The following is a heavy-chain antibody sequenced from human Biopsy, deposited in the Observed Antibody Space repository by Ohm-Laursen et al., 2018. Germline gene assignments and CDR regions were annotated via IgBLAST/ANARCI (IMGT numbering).Heavy chain of an antibody. CDR1: GGSISSSTTYY. V-gene: IGHV4-39*01. CDR3: ARHPTGFWFDP. Sequence: PSETLSLTCTVSGGSISSSTTYYWAWLRQPPGKGLEWIGSIYNTETTFYNPSLKSRVTISVDTSTNQFSLKVPSVTAADTALYFCARHPTGFWFDPWGHGTLVTVSS. J-gene: IGHJ5*02. CDR2: IYNTETT.